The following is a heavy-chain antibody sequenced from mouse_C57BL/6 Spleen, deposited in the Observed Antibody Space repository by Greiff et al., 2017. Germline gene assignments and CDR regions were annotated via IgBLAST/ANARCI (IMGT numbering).Heavy chain of an antibody. CDR3: ARDGDDYDGGFAY. D-gene: IGHD2-4*01. V-gene: IGHV5-4*01. CDR1: GFTFSSYA. CDR2: ISDGGSYT. Sequence: EVQLVEPGGGFVKPGGSLKLSCAASGFTFSSYAMSWVRQTPEKRLEWVATISDGGSYTYYPDNVKGRFTISRDNAKNNLYLQMSHLKSEDTAMYYCARDGDDYDGGFAYWRQGTLVTVSA. J-gene: IGHJ3*01.